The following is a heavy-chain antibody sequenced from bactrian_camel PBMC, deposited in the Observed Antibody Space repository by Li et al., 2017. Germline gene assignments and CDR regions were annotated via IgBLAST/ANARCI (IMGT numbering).Heavy chain of an antibody. CDR3: AAASRPCRGTSDVTEYVF. Sequence: HVQLVESGGGSVQTGGSLRLSCVVSGHSRGSNCVGYFRQAPGKEREAVATADVFGNPTYSDSVKDRFTISIDRALNILTLQMNNLKPEDAAMYYCAAASRPCRGTSDVTEYVFWGQGTQVTVS. CDR2: ADVFGNPT. V-gene: IGHV3-2*01. J-gene: IGHJ4*01. CDR1: GHSRGSNC. D-gene: IGHD5*01.